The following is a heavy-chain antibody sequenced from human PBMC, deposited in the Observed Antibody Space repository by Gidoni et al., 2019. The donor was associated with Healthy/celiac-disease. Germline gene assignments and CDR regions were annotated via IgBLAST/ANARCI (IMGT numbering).Heavy chain of an antibody. D-gene: IGHD3-10*01. CDR3: ARTGGSYYYGAGSPPFDY. CDR1: GGAISSSSYY. CDR2: IYYSGST. Sequence: QLQLQESGPGLVKPSETLSLTCTVPGGAISSSSYYWGWLRHPPGKGLEWIGSIYYSGSTYYNPSDKSQVTISVDTSKNQFSLKLSSVTAADTAVYYCARTGGSYYYGAGSPPFDYWGQGTLVTVSS. V-gene: IGHV4-39*01. J-gene: IGHJ4*02.